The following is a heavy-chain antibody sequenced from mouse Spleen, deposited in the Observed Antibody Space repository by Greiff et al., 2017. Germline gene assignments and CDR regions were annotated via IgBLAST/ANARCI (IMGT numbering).Heavy chain of an antibody. CDR3: ARSDRYYDYDVWFAY. CDR1: GFSLTSYG. V-gene: IGHV2-6-1*01. D-gene: IGHD2-4*01. CDR2: IWSDGST. Sequence: VQLQESGPGLVAPSQSLSITCTISGFSLTSYGVHWVRQPPGKGLEWLVVIWSDGSTTYNSALKSRLSISKDNSKSQVFLKMNSLQTDDTAMYYCARSDRYYDYDVWFAYWGQGTLVTVSA. J-gene: IGHJ3*01.